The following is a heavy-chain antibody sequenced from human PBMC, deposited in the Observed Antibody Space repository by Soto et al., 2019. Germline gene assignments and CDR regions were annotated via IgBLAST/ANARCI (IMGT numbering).Heavy chain of an antibody. CDR3: TGEGASGY. D-gene: IGHD2-8*02. CDR1: GFTVSTYG. V-gene: IGHV3-30*03. J-gene: IGHJ4*02. Sequence: QVQLVESGGGVVQPGRSLRLSCAVSGFTVSTYGMHWVRQAPGKGLEWVAVISRDGGTKYYADSVKGRFTISRDNSRETLFLEMISLRGDDIAVYYCTGEGASGYWVKGTLVTVSS. CDR2: ISRDGGTK.